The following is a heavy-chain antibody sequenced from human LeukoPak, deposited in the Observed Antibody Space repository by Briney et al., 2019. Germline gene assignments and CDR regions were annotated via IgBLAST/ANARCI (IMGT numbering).Heavy chain of an antibody. D-gene: IGHD1-26*01. CDR3: ARYIVSYPHDAFDI. CDR2: IYYSGST. J-gene: IGHJ3*02. V-gene: IGHV4-59*01. CDR1: GGSISSYY. Sequence: SETLSLTCTVSGGSISSYYWSWIRQPPGKGLEWMGYIYYSGSTSYNPSLKSRVTISVDTSKKQFSLKLSSMTAADTAFYYCARYIVSYPHDAFDIWGQGTMVTVSS.